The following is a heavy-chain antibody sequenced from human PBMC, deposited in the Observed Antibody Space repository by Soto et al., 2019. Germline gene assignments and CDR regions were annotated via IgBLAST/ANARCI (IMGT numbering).Heavy chain of an antibody. CDR1: GFTFSSYG. J-gene: IGHJ4*02. CDR2: ICYDGSNK. V-gene: IGHV3-33*01. Sequence: QVQLVESGGGVVQPGRSLRLSCAASGFTFSSYGMHWVRQAPGKGLEWVAVICYDGSNKYYADSVKGRFTISRDNSKNTLYLQMNSLRAEDTAVYYCARGDKVRGVDYWGQGTLVTVSS. CDR3: ARGDKVRGVDY. D-gene: IGHD3-10*01.